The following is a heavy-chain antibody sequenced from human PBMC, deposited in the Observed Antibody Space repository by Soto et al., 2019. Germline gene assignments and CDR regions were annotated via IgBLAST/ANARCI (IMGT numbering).Heavy chain of an antibody. D-gene: IGHD5-18*01. V-gene: IGHV3-21*01. Sequence: GGSLRLSCAASGFTFSSYTMNWVRQAPGKGLEWVSLISSSSSHIYYADPVKGRFTISRDNAKNSLYLQMNSLRAEDTAVYYCARDSRRGYSYGPSAYGMDVWGQGTTVTVSS. CDR3: ARDSRRGYSYGPSAYGMDV. J-gene: IGHJ6*02. CDR2: ISSSSSHI. CDR1: GFTFSSYT.